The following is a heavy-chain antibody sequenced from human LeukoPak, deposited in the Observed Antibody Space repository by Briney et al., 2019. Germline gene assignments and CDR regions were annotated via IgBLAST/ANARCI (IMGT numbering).Heavy chain of an antibody. V-gene: IGHV4-59*08. D-gene: IGHD2-21*01. CDR2: VYSSGNTGST. J-gene: IGHJ4*02. CDR1: GGSISGYY. CDR3: ARPYYDISDCYSFDS. Sequence: PSETLSLTCKVSGGSISGYYWSWIRQPPGKGLEWIGYVYSSGNTGSTNYTPSLNSRVTISLDASENQFSLKLSSVTAADTAVYYCARPYYDISDCYSFDSWGQGTLVTVSS.